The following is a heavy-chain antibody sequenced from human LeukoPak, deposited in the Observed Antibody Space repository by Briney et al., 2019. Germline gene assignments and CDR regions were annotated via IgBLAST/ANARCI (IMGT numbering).Heavy chain of an antibody. CDR1: GGSISSSSYY. D-gene: IGHD6-13*01. J-gene: IGHJ6*03. V-gene: IGHV4-39*07. CDR3: ARGRVQLVSYYYYYMDV. Sequence: SETLSLTCTVSGGSISSSSYYWGGIRQPPGKGREWIWSIYYSGSTYYNPSLESRITISGETTKNQFSLKMSSVTAADTAVYYCARGRVQLVSYYYYYMDVWGKGTTVTVSS. CDR2: IYYSGST.